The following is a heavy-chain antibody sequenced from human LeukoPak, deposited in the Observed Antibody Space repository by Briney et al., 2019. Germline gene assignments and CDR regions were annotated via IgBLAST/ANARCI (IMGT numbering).Heavy chain of an antibody. J-gene: IGHJ4*02. CDR1: GYTFTGYY. Sequence: ASVKVSCKASGYTFTGYYMRWVRQAPGQGLEWMGWINPNSGGTNYAQKFQGRVTMTRDTSISTAYMELSRLGSDDTAVYYCAREEWTWGTGIDYWGQGTLVTVSS. CDR2: INPNSGGT. CDR3: AREEWTWGTGIDY. D-gene: IGHD3-10*01. V-gene: IGHV1-2*02.